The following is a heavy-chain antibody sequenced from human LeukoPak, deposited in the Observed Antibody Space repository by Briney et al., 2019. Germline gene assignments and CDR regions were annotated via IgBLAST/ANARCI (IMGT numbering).Heavy chain of an antibody. Sequence: PGRSLRLSCAASGFTFSSYGMHWVRQAPGKGLEWVAVISYDGGNKYYADSVKGRFTLSRDNSKNTLYLKMNSLRAEDTAVYYCAKDTVYYYDSSDGAFDIWGQGTMVTVSS. J-gene: IGHJ3*02. CDR1: GFTFSSYG. CDR2: ISYDGGNK. V-gene: IGHV3-30*18. CDR3: AKDTVYYYDSSDGAFDI. D-gene: IGHD3-22*01.